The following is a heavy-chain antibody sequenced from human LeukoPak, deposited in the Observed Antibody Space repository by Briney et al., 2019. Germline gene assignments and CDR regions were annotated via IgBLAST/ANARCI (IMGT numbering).Heavy chain of an antibody. V-gene: IGHV3-30*03. CDR2: ISYDGSNK. J-gene: IGHJ3*02. Sequence: GGSLRLSCAASGFTVSSNYMSWVRQAPGKGLEWVAVISYDGSNKYYADSVKGRFTISRDNSKNTLYLQMNSLRAEDTAVYYCARVMGAKTNGGGDAFDIWGQGTMVTVSS. CDR1: GFTVSSNY. D-gene: IGHD1-14*01. CDR3: ARVMGAKTNGGGDAFDI.